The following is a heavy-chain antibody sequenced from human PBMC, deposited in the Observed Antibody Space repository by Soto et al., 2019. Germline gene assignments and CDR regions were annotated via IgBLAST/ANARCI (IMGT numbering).Heavy chain of an antibody. D-gene: IGHD3-10*01. J-gene: IGHJ5*02. Sequence: QVQLQQWGAGLLKPSETLSLTCAVYGGSFSGYYWSWIRQPPGKGLEWIGEINHSGSTNYNPSLKSRVTISVDTSENQFSLKLSAVTASYTAVYYCAGYYYGSGISTNWFDPWGQGTLVPVSS. CDR2: INHSGST. V-gene: IGHV4-34*01. CDR3: AGYYYGSGISTNWFDP. CDR1: GGSFSGYY.